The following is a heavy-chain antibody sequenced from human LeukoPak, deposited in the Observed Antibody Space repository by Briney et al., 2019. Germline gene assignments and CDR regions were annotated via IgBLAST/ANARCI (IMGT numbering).Heavy chain of an antibody. CDR2: IYSGGST. CDR3: ARNNGGREVVGDWFDP. Sequence: PGGSLRLSCAASGFTFSSNYMSWVRQAPGKGLEWVSVIYSGGSTYYADSVKGRFTISRDNSTNTLYLQMNSLRAEDTAVYYCARNNGGREVVGDWFDPWGQGTLVTVSS. CDR1: GFTFSSNY. J-gene: IGHJ5*02. D-gene: IGHD1-26*01. V-gene: IGHV3-53*01.